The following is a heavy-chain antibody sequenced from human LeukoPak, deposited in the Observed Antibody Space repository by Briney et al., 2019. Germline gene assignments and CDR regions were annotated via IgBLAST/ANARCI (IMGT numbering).Heavy chain of an antibody. CDR2: IYTSGST. CDR3: ASFSRGDSSGWYGSLDY. J-gene: IGHJ4*02. V-gene: IGHV4-61*02. CDR1: GGSISSDSYY. D-gene: IGHD6-19*01. Sequence: SETLSLTCNVSGGSISSDSYYWSWIRQPAGKGLDWISRIYTSGSTNYNPSLKSRVTISVDTSKNQFSLKLSSVTAADTAVYYCASFSRGDSSGWYGSLDYWGQGTLVTVSS.